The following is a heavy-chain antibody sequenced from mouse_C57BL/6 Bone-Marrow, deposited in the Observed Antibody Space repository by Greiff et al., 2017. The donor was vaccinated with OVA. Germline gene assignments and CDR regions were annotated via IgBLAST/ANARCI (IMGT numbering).Heavy chain of an antibody. CDR3: ARNAYYSNYDYYAMDY. CDR2: ISYDGSN. CDR1: GYSITSGYY. J-gene: IGHJ4*01. D-gene: IGHD2-5*01. V-gene: IGHV3-6*01. Sequence: EVQLQQSGPGIVKPSQSLSLTCSVTGYSITSGYYWNWIRQFPGNKLEWMGYISYDGSNNYNPSLKNRISITRDTSKNQFFLKLNSVTTEDTATYYCARNAYYSNYDYYAMDYWGQGTSVTVSS.